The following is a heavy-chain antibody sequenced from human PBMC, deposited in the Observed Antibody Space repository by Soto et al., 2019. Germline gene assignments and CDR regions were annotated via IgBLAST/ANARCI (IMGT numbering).Heavy chain of an antibody. J-gene: IGHJ4*02. V-gene: IGHV3-11*06. CDR3: SRGGGGGLFDL. CDR1: GFPFSDHY. CDR2: ISPGTTYK. D-gene: IGHD2-21*01. Sequence: QVQLVESGGGFVKPGGSLRLSCASSGFPFSDHYMSWIRRSPGKGLEFLSYISPGTTYKNYADSVKGRFTISRDNAKSSLYLQLNGLRAEDTAVYFCSRGGGGGLFDLWGQGTFVTVSS.